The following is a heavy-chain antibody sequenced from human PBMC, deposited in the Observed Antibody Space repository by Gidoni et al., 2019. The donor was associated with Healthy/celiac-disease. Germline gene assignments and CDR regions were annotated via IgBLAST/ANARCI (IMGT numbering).Heavy chain of an antibody. CDR2: ISAYNGNT. D-gene: IGHD2-2*01. Sequence: VQLVHSGAEVKNPGASVKVSFKASVYTFTSYVISWVRQAPGQWLEWLGWISAYNGNTNYAQKLQGRVTMTTDTSKSTADMELRSLRSDDTAVYYCARGDEQLPPIDYWGQGTLVTVSS. CDR3: ARGDEQLPPIDY. J-gene: IGHJ4*02. CDR1: VYTFTSYV. V-gene: IGHV1-18*04.